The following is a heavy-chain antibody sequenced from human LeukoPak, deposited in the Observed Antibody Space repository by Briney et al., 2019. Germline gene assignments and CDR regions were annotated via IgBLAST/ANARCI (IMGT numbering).Heavy chain of an antibody. CDR2: IYYSGST. V-gene: IGHV4-59*08. Sequence: SETLSLTCTVSGGSISSYYWSWIRQPPGKGLEWIGYIYYSGSTNYNPSLKSRVTISVDTSKNQFSLKLSSVTAADTAVYYCARSGYSYGYGADYWGQGTLVTVSS. D-gene: IGHD5-18*01. CDR3: ARSGYSYGYGADY. J-gene: IGHJ4*02. CDR1: GGSISSYY.